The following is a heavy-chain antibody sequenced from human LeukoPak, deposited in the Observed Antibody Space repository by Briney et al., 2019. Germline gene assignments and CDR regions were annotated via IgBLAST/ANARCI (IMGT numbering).Heavy chain of an antibody. J-gene: IGHJ4*02. CDR3: ARRSPLVVVTAAHYYDY. Sequence: SETLSFTCTVSGGSISSYYWSWIRQPPGKGLEWIGYIYYSGSTNYNPSLKSRVTISTDTSKNQFSLTLTAVTASDTAIYYCARRSPLVVVTAAHYYDYWGQGTLVTVSS. D-gene: IGHD2-21*02. V-gene: IGHV4-59*08. CDR1: GGSISSYY. CDR2: IYYSGST.